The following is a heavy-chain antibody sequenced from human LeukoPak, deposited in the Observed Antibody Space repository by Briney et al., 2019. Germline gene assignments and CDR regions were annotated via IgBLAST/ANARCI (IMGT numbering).Heavy chain of an antibody. CDR2: INWIGRST. D-gene: IGHD2-2*01. J-gene: IGHJ3*02. V-gene: IGHV3-20*04. CDR3: TRGARLDCSTTSCYGAFDI. Sequence: GGSLRLSCAASGFTFDDYGMSWVRQAPGKGLEWISGINWIGRSTGYADSVKGRFTISRDNAKNSLYVQMSSLRAEDTAFYYCTRGARLDCSTTSCYGAFDIWGQGTMVTVSS. CDR1: GFTFDDYG.